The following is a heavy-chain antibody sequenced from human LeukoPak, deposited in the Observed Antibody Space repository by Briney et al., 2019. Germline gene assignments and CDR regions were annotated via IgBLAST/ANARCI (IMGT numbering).Heavy chain of an antibody. CDR3: AGARYSSSAHFDY. V-gene: IGHV4-59*12. D-gene: IGHD6-13*01. CDR2: IYYSGRN. Sequence: SETLSLTCTVSGGSISNYYWSWIRQPPGKGVEWIGYIYYSGRNNYNPSLQHRVTLSVDTSKNHFSLKLLSVTAAYTAVYYCAGARYSSSAHFDYWGQGTLVTVSS. J-gene: IGHJ4*02. CDR1: GGSISNYY.